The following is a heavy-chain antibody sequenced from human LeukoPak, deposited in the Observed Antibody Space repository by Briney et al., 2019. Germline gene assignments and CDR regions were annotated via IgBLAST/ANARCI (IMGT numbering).Heavy chain of an antibody. CDR2: ISSSSTTI. CDR1: GFTFGKYT. J-gene: IGHJ4*02. D-gene: IGHD1-26*01. Sequence: PSGGSLRLSCTTSGFTFGKYTMNWVRQAPGKGLEWLSYISSSSTTIYYADSVKGRFTVSRDNAKNSLYLQMNSLRAEDTAVYYCARDHPFGIVGATRFDYWGQGTLVTVSS. CDR3: ARDHPFGIVGATRFDY. V-gene: IGHV3-48*01.